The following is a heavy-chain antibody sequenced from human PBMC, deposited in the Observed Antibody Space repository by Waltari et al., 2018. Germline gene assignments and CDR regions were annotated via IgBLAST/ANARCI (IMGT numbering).Heavy chain of an antibody. CDR2: INHSGST. CDR1: GGAVSGDY. Sequence: QVQLQQWGAGLLRPSETLSLTCAVYGGAVSGDYWSWIRQPPGQGLEWIGEINHSGSTNYHPSRKSRVTISVDSSKNQCSLKLSSVTAADTAVYYCARAFSRAYYGSWSYSWGQGTLVTVSS. J-gene: IGHJ4*02. V-gene: IGHV4-34*01. CDR3: ARAFSRAYYGSWSYS. D-gene: IGHD3-10*01.